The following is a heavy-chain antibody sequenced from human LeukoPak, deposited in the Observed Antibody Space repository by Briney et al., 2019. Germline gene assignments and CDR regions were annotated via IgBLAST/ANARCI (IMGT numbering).Heavy chain of an antibody. CDR2: INHSGST. Sequence: SETLSLTCAVYGGSFCGYYWSWIRQPPEEGLEWIGEINHSGSTNYNPYLKSRVTISVDTSNNQFSLKLSAVPAADTAVYYCARGPAGTLLYYFYYMDFWGKGTTVTVSS. CDR1: GGSFCGYY. D-gene: IGHD6-19*01. V-gene: IGHV4-34*01. J-gene: IGHJ6*03. CDR3: ARGPAGTLLYYFYYMDF.